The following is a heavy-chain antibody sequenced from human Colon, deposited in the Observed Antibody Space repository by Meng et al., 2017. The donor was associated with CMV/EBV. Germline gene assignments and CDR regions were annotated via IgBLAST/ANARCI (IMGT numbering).Heavy chain of an antibody. CDR1: GFTFSSYA. Sequence: GGSLRLSCAASGFTFSSYAMSWVRQAPGKGLEWVSVTYSGGSSTYYVDSVKGRFTISRDNSKNTLYLQMNSLRAEDTALYYCAKGVKGWVSAPDYWGQGTLVTVSS. CDR2: TYSGGSST. V-gene: IGHV3-23*03. D-gene: IGHD6-19*01. J-gene: IGHJ4*02. CDR3: AKGVKGWVSAPDY.